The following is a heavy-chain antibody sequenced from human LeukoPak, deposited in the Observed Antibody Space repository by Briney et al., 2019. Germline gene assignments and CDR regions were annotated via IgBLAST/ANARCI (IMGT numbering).Heavy chain of an antibody. CDR2: ITSTSDTI. D-gene: IGHD3-22*01. CDR1: GFTFSSYW. V-gene: IGHV3-48*01. CDR3: ARSSGYPFFDF. J-gene: IGHJ5*01. Sequence: GGSLRLSCAASGFTFSSYWMSWVRQAPGEGLEWLSYITSTSDTIYYADSVKGRFTSSRDNAKNSVYLQMNSLRAEDTAVYYCARSSGYPFFDFWGQGTLVTVSS.